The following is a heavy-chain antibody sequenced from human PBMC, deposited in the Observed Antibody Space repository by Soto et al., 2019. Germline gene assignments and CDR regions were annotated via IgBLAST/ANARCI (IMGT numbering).Heavy chain of an antibody. CDR1: GGLFSSYA. Sequence: QEQLVQSGAEVKKSGSSVKVSCKDTGGLFSSYAVSWVRQDPGQGLEWMGGIIPVFDTVYYAQKFQGRVTITADECTNTAYMELSSLRSEDTAMYYCARGGSGYVWFNEFWGQGTLVTVSS. V-gene: IGHV1-69*01. CDR3: ARGGSGYVWFNEF. J-gene: IGHJ4*02. D-gene: IGHD3-22*01. CDR2: IIPVFDTV.